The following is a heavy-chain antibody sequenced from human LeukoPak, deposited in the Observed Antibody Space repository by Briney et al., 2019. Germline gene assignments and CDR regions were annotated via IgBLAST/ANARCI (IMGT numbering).Heavy chain of an antibody. Sequence: GGSLRPSCAASGFTFSSYAMSWVRQAPGKGLEWVSVISGSGGSTYYADSVKGRFTISRDNSKNTLYLQMNSLRAEGTAVYYCAKGQGSYYGYYFDYWGQGTLVTVSS. CDR3: AKGQGSYYGYYFDY. D-gene: IGHD1-26*01. CDR2: ISGSGGST. V-gene: IGHV3-23*01. J-gene: IGHJ4*02. CDR1: GFTFSSYA.